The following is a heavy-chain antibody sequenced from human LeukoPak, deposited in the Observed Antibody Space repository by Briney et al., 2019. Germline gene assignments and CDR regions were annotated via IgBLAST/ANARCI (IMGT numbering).Heavy chain of an antibody. Sequence: KTGGSLRLSCAASGFTFRSYAMSWVRQAPGKGLAWVSVISGSGDSTYYADSVKGRFTISRDNSKTTLYLQMNSLRAEDTAVYYCAKDRSSVSDFWTGYYPDYWGQGSLVTVSS. V-gene: IGHV3-23*01. J-gene: IGHJ4*02. CDR1: GFTFRSYA. D-gene: IGHD3/OR15-3a*01. CDR3: AKDRSSVSDFWTGYYPDY. CDR2: ISGSGDST.